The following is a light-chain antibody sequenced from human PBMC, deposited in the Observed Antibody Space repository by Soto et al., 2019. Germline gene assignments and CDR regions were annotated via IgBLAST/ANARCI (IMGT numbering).Light chain of an antibody. CDR1: QDISSW. J-gene: IGKJ3*01. V-gene: IGKV1-12*01. CDR3: QQANIFPFT. Sequence: DIQMTQSPSSVSASVGDSVTITCRASQDISSWLAWYQQKPGRATMLLIYAASSLESGVPSKFSGSGSGTDFTLTISSLQPEDFATYYCQQANIFPFTFGPGTKVDLK. CDR2: AAS.